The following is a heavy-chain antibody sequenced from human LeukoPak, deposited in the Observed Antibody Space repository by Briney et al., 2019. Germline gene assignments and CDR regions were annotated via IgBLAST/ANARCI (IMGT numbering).Heavy chain of an antibody. CDR3: AKDRGLYWGSYDLDY. CDR2: IYYSGST. Sequence: KPSETLSLTCTVSGGSISSSSYYWGWIRQPPGKGLEWIGSIYYSGSTYYNPSLKSRVTISVDTSKNQFSLKLSSVTAADTAVYYCAKDRGLYWGSYDLDYWGQGTLVTVSS. D-gene: IGHD2-8*02. V-gene: IGHV4-39*07. J-gene: IGHJ4*02. CDR1: GGSISSSSYY.